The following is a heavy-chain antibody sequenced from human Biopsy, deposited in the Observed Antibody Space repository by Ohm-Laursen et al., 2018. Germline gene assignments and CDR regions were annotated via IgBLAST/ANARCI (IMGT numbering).Heavy chain of an antibody. CDR3: ARGEGSSWFDP. V-gene: IGHV1-69*01. CDR1: GDSFTSYA. Sequence: GPSVKVSCKASGDSFTSYAIGWVRQAPGQGLEWMGGIIPIPNVATYAQKFQGRITITADESTSTAYMELSSLTSDDAAVYFCARGEGSSWFDPWGHGTLVTVSS. J-gene: IGHJ5*02. D-gene: IGHD1-26*01. CDR2: IIPIPNVA.